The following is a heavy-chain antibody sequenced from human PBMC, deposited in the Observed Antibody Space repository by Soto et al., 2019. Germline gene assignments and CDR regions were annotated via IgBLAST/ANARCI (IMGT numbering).Heavy chain of an antibody. Sequence: SETLSLTCTVSGGPIRGDYWSWVRQTPGKGLERIGYVYDSGRTSYNPSLQSRVTLSVDTSNNRLSLTLSSVTAADTAVYYCAKLSLDDYPGYGSAYWGQGTLVPVSS. CDR2: VYDSGRT. CDR1: GGPIRGDY. D-gene: IGHD3-10*01. J-gene: IGHJ4*02. CDR3: AKLSLDDYPGYGSAY. V-gene: IGHV4-59*01.